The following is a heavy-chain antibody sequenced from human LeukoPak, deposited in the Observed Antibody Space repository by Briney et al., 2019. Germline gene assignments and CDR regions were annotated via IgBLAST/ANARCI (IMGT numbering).Heavy chain of an antibody. V-gene: IGHV4-59*01. CDR3: ARGADCSGYYSIFYFDY. D-gene: IGHD3-22*01. J-gene: IGHJ4*02. CDR1: GGSISSYY. CDR2: IYYSGST. Sequence: PSETLSLTYTVSGGSISSYYWNWIRQPPGKGLECIGYIYYSGSTNYNPSLKSRVTISVDTSKNQFSLKLSSVTAADTAVYYCARGADCSGYYSIFYFDYWGQGTLVTVSS.